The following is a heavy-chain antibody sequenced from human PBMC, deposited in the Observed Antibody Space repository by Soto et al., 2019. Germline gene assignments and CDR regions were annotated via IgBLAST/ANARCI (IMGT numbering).Heavy chain of an antibody. V-gene: IGHV3-9*01. Sequence: PGGSLRLSCVASGFTFDDYAMHWVRQAPGKGLEWVSGIIRNSGNIGYADSVKGRFTISRDNAKNSLYLQMNSLRAEDTALYYCAKAGSKYNYYYYGMDVWGQGTKVTVSS. CDR3: AKAGSKYNYYYYGMDV. J-gene: IGHJ6*02. CDR1: GFTFDDYA. CDR2: IIRNSGNI. D-gene: IGHD4-4*01.